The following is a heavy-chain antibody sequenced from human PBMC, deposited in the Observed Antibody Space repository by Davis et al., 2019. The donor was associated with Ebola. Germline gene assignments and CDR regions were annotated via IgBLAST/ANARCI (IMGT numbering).Heavy chain of an antibody. D-gene: IGHD5-18*01. V-gene: IGHV4-4*02. CDR3: ARTPALWSVRYYYYDMDV. Sequence: SETLSLTCAVSGGSISSSNWWSWVRQPPGKGLEWIGEIYHSGSTNYNPSLKSRVTISVDKSKNQFSLKLSSVTAADTAVYYCARTPALWSVRYYYYDMDVWGQGTTVTVSS. CDR2: IYHSGST. CDR1: GGSISSSNW. J-gene: IGHJ6*02.